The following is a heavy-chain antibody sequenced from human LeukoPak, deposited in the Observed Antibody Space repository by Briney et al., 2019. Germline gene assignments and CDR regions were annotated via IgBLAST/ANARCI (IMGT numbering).Heavy chain of an antibody. CDR3: ARDGTSTDDY. J-gene: IGHJ4*02. CDR2: ISGNNDNP. D-gene: IGHD2-2*01. V-gene: IGHV1-18*01. Sequence: GASVRVSCKTSGYTFSNFGINWVRQAPGQGLEWMGWISGNNDNPNYGQKFQGRFTVTTDSSTSTAYMELRNLRFDDTAVYYCARDGTSTDDYWGQGTLVTDSS. CDR1: GYTFSNFG.